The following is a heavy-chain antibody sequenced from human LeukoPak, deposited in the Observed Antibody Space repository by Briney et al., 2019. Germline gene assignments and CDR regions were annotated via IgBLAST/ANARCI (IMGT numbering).Heavy chain of an antibody. CDR1: GGSFNGYY. CDR3: VREGGYCSGGSCYSGFFFDY. V-gene: IGHV4-34*01. Sequence: SETLSLTCAVYGGSFNGYYWTWIRQPPGKGLEWIGEINHSGSSNYNPSFKSRVTISVDTFKNQFSLKLSSVTAADTAVYYCVREGGYCSGGSCYSGFFFDYWGQGTLVTVSS. CDR2: INHSGSS. J-gene: IGHJ4*02. D-gene: IGHD2-15*01.